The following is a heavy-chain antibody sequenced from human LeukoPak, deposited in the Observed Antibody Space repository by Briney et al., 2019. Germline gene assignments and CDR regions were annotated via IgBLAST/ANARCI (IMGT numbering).Heavy chain of an antibody. V-gene: IGHV1-2*02. Sequence: ASVQASCKPFGYTFTGYYMHWVRQAPGQGLEWMGWINPNSGDTNYAQNFQGRVTMTRDTSISTAYMELHSLRSDDTAVYYCARDGGYSYGQDYWGQGTLVTVSS. CDR2: INPNSGDT. CDR3: ARDGGYSYGQDY. D-gene: IGHD5-18*01. J-gene: IGHJ4*02. CDR1: GYTFTGYY.